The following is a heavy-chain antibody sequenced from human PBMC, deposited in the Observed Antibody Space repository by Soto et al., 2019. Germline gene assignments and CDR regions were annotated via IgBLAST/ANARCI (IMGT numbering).Heavy chain of an antibody. Sequence: KPSETLSLTCTVSGGSISSSSYYWGWIRQPPGKGLEWIGSIYYSGSTYYNPSLKSRVTISVDTSKNQFSLKLSSVTAADTAVYYCAIGSTIPYGDYGPDAEYFQHWGQGTLVTVSS. CDR2: IYYSGST. CDR1: GGSISSSSYY. V-gene: IGHV4-39*01. CDR3: AIGSTIPYGDYGPDAEYFQH. D-gene: IGHD4-17*01. J-gene: IGHJ1*01.